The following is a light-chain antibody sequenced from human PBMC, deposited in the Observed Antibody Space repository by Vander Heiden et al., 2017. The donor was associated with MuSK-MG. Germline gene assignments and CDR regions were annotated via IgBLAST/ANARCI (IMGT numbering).Light chain of an antibody. CDR2: MDS. CDR3: AAWDASLTGPV. V-gene: IGLV1-47*01. CDR1: SSNIGSGF. J-gene: IGLJ3*02. Sequence: QSVLTQPPSASGTPGLRVTISCSGSSSNIGSGFVFGYQQLPGTAPKLLIYMDSQRPSGVPDRFSGSKSGTSASLAISGLRSEDEAEYFCAAWDASLTGPVFGGGTKLTVL.